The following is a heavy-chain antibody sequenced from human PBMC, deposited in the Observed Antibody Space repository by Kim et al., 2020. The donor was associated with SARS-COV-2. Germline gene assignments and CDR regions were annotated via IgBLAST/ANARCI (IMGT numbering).Heavy chain of an antibody. Sequence: GGSLRLSCAASGFSFSSYWMSWVRQAPGKGLEWVANINQDGSEKYYVDSVKGRFTISRDNAKKSVSLQMSSLRGEDTAVYYCARDSTVAMPIHRNYYYYYGVAVWGQGTPVTVSS. J-gene: IGHJ6*02. CDR2: INQDGSEK. CDR1: GFSFSSYW. D-gene: IGHD2-2*01. V-gene: IGHV3-7*01. CDR3: ARDSTVAMPIHRNYYYYYGVAV.